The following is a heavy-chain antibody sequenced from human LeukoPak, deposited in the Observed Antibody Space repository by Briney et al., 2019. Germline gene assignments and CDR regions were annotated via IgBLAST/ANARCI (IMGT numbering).Heavy chain of an antibody. CDR1: GFTFSDYF. CDR3: ARTIFGVVIIFDY. Sequence: GGSLRLSCAASGFTFSDYFMSWIRQAPGKGLEWVSYISSSGSTIYYADSVKGRFTISRDNAKNSLYLQMNSLRAEDTAVYYCARTIFGVVIIFDYWGQGTLVTVSS. D-gene: IGHD3-3*01. CDR2: ISSSGSTI. J-gene: IGHJ4*02. V-gene: IGHV3-11*04.